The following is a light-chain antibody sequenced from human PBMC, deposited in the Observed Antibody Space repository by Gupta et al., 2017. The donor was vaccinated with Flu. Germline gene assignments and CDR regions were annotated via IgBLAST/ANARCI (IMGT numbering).Light chain of an antibody. CDR3: SSFTSSNTWV. Sequence: QSSLTQPASISGSPGQPITTSCTGTSSDFGRYNRVSWYQQSPGTAPKLMISEVNKRPSGVPDRFSGSKSGNTASLTISGLQAEDEADYYCSSFTSSNTWVFGGGTKLTVL. J-gene: IGLJ3*02. CDR2: EVN. CDR1: SSDFGRYNR. V-gene: IGLV2-18*02.